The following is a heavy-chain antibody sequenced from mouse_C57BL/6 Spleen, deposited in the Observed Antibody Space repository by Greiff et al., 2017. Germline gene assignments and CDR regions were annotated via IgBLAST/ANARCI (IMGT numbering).Heavy chain of an antibody. Sequence: QVQLQQSGAELVKPGASVKISCKASGYAFSSYWMNWVKQRPGKGLEWIGQIYPGDGDTNYNGKFKGKATLTADKSSSTAYMQLSSLPSEDSAVYFCARRGGYYGSSLDFDYWGQGTTLTVAS. CDR2: IYPGDGDT. CDR3: ARRGGYYGSSLDFDY. J-gene: IGHJ2*01. CDR1: GYAFSSYW. D-gene: IGHD1-1*01. V-gene: IGHV1-80*01.